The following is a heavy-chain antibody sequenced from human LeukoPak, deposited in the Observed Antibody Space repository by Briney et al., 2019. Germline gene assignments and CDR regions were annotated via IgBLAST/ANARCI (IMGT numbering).Heavy chain of an antibody. V-gene: IGHV4-59*01. J-gene: IGHJ5*02. D-gene: IGHD2-8*01. CDR1: GGSISSYY. Sequence: PSETLSLTCTVSGGSISSYYWSWIRQPPGKGLEWIGYIYYSGSTNYNPSLKSRVTISVDTSKNQFSLKLSSVTAADTAVYYCARGLGYCTNGVCNNWFDPWGQGTLVTVSS. CDR3: ARGLGYCTNGVCNNWFDP. CDR2: IYYSGST.